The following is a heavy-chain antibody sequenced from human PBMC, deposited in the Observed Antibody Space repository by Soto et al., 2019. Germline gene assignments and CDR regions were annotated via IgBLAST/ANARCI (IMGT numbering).Heavy chain of an antibody. CDR3: AKDLNYYDSSGTY. CDR2: ISYDGSNK. J-gene: IGHJ4*02. CDR1: GFTFSSYG. V-gene: IGHV3-30*18. Sequence: QVQLVESGGGVVQPGRSLRLSCAASGFTFSSYGMHWVRQAPGKGLEWVAVISYDGSNKYYADSVKGRFTISRDNSKNTLYLQMNSLGAEDTAVYYCAKDLNYYDSSGTYWGQGTLVTVSS. D-gene: IGHD3-22*01.